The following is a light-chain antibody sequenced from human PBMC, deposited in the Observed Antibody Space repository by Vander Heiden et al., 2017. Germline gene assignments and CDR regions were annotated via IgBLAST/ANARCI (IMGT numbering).Light chain of an antibody. J-gene: IGKJ2*01. CDR1: QSISSY. CDR2: DAS. V-gene: IGKV1-39*01. CDR3: QQSYSTPYT. Sequence: DIQMTQSPSSLSVSVGDRVTITCRASQSISSYLNWYHQKPGKAPKLLIYDASSLQSGVPLRFSGSGSGTDFTHTISSLQPEDFATYHCQQSYSTPYTFGQGTKLEIK.